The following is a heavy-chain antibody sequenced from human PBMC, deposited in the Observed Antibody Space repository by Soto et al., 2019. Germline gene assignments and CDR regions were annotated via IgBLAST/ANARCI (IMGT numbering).Heavy chain of an antibody. CDR2: IYTSGTT. CDR3: ARDQRLDSYSSPLYLYFDS. J-gene: IGHJ4*02. V-gene: IGHV4-4*07. D-gene: IGHD6-19*01. CDR1: AVSMRSNY. Sequence: PSETLSLPCTVSAVSMRSNYLRLLGQSAAKGLEWIGRIYTSGTTNYNLSIKSRVTMSVDTSKNRFSLKLTSVTAADTAVYYCARDQRLDSYSSPLYLYFDSWGQGSLVTVS.